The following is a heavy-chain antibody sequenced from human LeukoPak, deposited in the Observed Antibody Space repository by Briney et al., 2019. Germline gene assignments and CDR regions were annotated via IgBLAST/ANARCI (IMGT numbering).Heavy chain of an antibody. Sequence: GGSLRLSCAASGFTFSSYWMSWVRQAPGKGLEWVANIKQDGSEKYYVDSVKGRFTISRDNAKNSLYLQMNSLRAEDTAVYYCARAVRYYYGSGTIFDYWGQGTLVTVSS. V-gene: IGHV3-7*01. CDR3: ARAVRYYYGSGTIFDY. D-gene: IGHD3-10*01. CDR2: IKQDGSEK. J-gene: IGHJ4*02. CDR1: GFTFSSYW.